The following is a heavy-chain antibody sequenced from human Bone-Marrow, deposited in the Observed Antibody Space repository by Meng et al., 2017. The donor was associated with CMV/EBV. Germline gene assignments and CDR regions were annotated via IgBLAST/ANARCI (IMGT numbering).Heavy chain of an antibody. CDR2: MNPNSGNT. CDR1: GYTFTSYD. CDR3: ARTYSSGWYSALGY. J-gene: IGHJ4*02. V-gene: IGHV1-8*03. D-gene: IGHD6-19*01. Sequence: ASVKVSCKASGYTFTSYDINWVRQATGQGLEWMGWMNPNSGNTGYAQKFQGRVTITRDTSTSTVYMELSSLRSEDTAVYYCARTYSSGWYSALGYWGQGTLVTVSS.